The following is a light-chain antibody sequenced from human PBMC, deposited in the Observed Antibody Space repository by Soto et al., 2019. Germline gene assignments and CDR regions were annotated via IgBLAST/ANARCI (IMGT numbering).Light chain of an antibody. Sequence: EVVLTQSPATLSVSPGERATLSCRASQSVSSKLAWYQQKPGQAPRLLFYGASTGATGLPARFSGSGSGTEFTRTINSLQAEDCAVYYCQQYYNCPRTFGQGTRLEIK. V-gene: IGKV3-15*01. CDR2: GAS. CDR3: QQYYNCPRT. J-gene: IGKJ5*01. CDR1: QSVSSK.